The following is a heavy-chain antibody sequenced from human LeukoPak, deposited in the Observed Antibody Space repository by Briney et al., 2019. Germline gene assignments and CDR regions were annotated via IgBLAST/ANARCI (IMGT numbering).Heavy chain of an antibody. CDR1: GFIFRSFE. D-gene: IGHD6-19*01. CDR3: ALLAVASDFDY. J-gene: IGHJ4*02. Sequence: GGSLRLSCAASGFIFRSFEMYWVRQAPGKGLEWVAYISSGATTMYYADSVKGRFTISRDNAKNSLFLQMNSLRAEDTAVYYCALLAVASDFDYWGQGTLVTVSS. V-gene: IGHV3-48*03. CDR2: ISSGATTM.